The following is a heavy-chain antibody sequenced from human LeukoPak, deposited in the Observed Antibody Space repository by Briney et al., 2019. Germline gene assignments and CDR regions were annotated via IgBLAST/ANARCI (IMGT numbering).Heavy chain of an antibody. CDR2: VYYSGTT. J-gene: IGHJ4*02. D-gene: IGHD6-19*01. CDR3: ARGTLYSGWSSYFDY. CDR1: GGSISLSYYY. V-gene: IGHV4-39*07. Sequence: PSETLSLTCSVSGGSISLSYYYWGWIRQPPGKALEWIGSVYYSGTTSYNPSLKSRVTISVDMSKNHFSLRLSSVTAADTAMYYCARGTLYSGWSSYFDYWAREARSPSPQ.